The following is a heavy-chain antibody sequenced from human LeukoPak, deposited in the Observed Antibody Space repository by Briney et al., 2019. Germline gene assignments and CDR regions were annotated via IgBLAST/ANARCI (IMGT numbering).Heavy chain of an antibody. CDR2: ISGSGGST. CDR3: AKEYGSGSYYPY. J-gene: IGHJ4*02. D-gene: IGHD3-10*01. Sequence: GGSLRLSCAASGFTFSSYGMNWVRQSPGKGLEWVSAISGSGGSTYYADSVKGRFTISRDNSKDTLYLQMNSLRAEDTAVYYCAKEYGSGSYYPYWGQGTLVTVSS. CDR1: GFTFSSYG. V-gene: IGHV3-23*01.